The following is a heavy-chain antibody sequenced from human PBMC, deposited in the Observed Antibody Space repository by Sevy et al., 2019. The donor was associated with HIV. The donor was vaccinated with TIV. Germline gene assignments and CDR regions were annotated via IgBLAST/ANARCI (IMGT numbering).Heavy chain of an antibody. D-gene: IGHD3-16*02. V-gene: IGHV3-7*01. CDR1: GFTFATYW. CDR2: IKQDGTDK. Sequence: GGSLRLSCAASGFTFATYWMTWVRQAPGKGLEWVAYIKQDGTDKYYVDSVRGRFTIPRDNGKNSLYLQMSSLRAEETAVYFCARALADWGSFLYSSWGRGTLVTASS. J-gene: IGHJ4*02. CDR3: ARALADWGSFLYSS.